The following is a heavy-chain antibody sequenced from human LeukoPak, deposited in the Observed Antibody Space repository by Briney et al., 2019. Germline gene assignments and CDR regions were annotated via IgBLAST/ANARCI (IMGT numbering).Heavy chain of an antibody. CDR1: GFTFSSYA. D-gene: IGHD2-2*01. CDR3: ARHLGYCSSTSCSYFDY. CDR2: ISSSGSTI. J-gene: IGHJ4*02. V-gene: IGHV3-48*03. Sequence: GGSLRLSCAASGFTFSSYAMNWVRQAPGKGLEWVSYISSSGSTIYYADSVKGRFTISRDNAKNSLYLQMNSLRAEDTAVYYCARHLGYCSSTSCSYFDYWGQGTLVTVSS.